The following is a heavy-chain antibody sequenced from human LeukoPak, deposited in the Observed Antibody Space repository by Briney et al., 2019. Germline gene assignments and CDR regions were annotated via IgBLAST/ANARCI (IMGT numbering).Heavy chain of an antibody. CDR1: VFTFSSNC. V-gene: IGHV3-30*18. CDR2: ISYDGSNK. CDR3: AKDGLWSGELSLFDP. J-gene: IGHJ5*02. D-gene: IGHD3-10*01. Sequence: PGGSLRLSCAASVFTFSSNCMHWVRQAPGKGLEWVAVISYDGSNKYYADSVKGRFTISRDNSKNTLYLQMNSLRAEDTAVYYCAKDGLWSGELSLFDPWGQGTLVTVSS.